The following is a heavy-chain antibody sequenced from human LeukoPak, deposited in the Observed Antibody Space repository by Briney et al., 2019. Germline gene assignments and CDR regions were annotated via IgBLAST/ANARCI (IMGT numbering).Heavy chain of an antibody. Sequence: GESLKISCKASGYYFPTFWIGWVRQMPGKGLEWMGIIYPDDSNTRYSPSFQGQVTISADKSISTAYLQWSSLKASDTAMYYCARQVRGVMGASSLPIDYWGQGTLVTVSS. CDR1: GYYFPTFW. D-gene: IGHD3-10*01. CDR2: IYPDDSNT. V-gene: IGHV5-51*01. CDR3: ARQVRGVMGASSLPIDY. J-gene: IGHJ4*02.